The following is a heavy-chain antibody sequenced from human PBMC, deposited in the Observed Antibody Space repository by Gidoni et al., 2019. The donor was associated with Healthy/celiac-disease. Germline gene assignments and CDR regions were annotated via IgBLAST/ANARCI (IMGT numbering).Heavy chain of an antibody. V-gene: IGHV4-34*01. D-gene: IGHD3-9*01. CDR3: ARVITYYDILTGNLPNGGMDV. Sequence: QVQLQQWGAGLLKPSETLSLTCAVYGGSFSGYYWSWIRQPPGKGLEWIGEINHSGSTNYNPSLKSRVTISVDTSKNQFSLKLSSVTAADTAVYYCARVITYYDILTGNLPNGGMDVWGQGTTVTVSS. J-gene: IGHJ6*02. CDR1: GGSFSGYY. CDR2: INHSGST.